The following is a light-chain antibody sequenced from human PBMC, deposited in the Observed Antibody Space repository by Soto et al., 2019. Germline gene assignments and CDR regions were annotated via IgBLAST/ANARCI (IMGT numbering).Light chain of an antibody. Sequence: QSALTQPASVSGSPGQSITISCTGNSSDVGGYNYVSWYQQHPARAPKLMIYDVSDRPSGVSNRFSGSKSGNTASLTISGLQAEDEADYYCSSYTSSSTLMVFGGGTKLTFL. CDR3: SSYTSSSTLMV. CDR1: SSDVGGYNY. J-gene: IGLJ2*01. CDR2: DVS. V-gene: IGLV2-14*01.